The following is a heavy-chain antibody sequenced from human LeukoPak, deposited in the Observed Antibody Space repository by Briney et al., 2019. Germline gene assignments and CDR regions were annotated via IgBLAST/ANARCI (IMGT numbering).Heavy chain of an antibody. CDR1: GFTFSDFT. V-gene: IGHV3-30-3*01. Sequence: GGSLRLSCAASGFTFSDFTLHWVRQAPGKGLEWLAYISYDGGIQYYADSVKGRFSISRDNSKNTLYLQLNSLRTEDTALYYCARAYCTGGTCFKDYWGQGTLVTVSS. CDR2: ISYDGGIQ. J-gene: IGHJ4*02. D-gene: IGHD2-8*02. CDR3: ARAYCTGGTCFKDY.